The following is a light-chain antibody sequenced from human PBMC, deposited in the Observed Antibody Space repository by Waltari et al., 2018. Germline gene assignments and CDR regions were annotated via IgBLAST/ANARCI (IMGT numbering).Light chain of an antibody. J-gene: IGLJ2*01. Sequence: SHELTQPPSVSVSPGQTARITCSGDALPKRYAYWYQQKSGQAPVLVIYDDTKRTSGTPERFSGSSSGTMATLTINGAQVEDEADYYCFATDSSGNHRKVFGGGTKLTVL. CDR2: DDT. CDR3: FATDSSGNHRKV. CDR1: ALPKRY. V-gene: IGLV3-10*01.